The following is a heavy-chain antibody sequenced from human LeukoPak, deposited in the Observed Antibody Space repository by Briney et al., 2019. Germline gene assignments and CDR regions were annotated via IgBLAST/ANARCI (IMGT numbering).Heavy chain of an antibody. V-gene: IGHV3-15*01. D-gene: IGHD2-15*01. CDR1: GFTFSNAW. CDR2: IKSKTDGGTR. Sequence: GGSLRLSCAASGFTFSNAWMTWVRQAPGKGLEWVGRIKSKTDGGTRDYAAPVKGRFSISRDDSKNTLYLQMDSLENDDTAVYFCATVSLVVVSATQGDFWGQGTLVTVSS. CDR3: ATVSLVVVSATQGDF. J-gene: IGHJ4*02.